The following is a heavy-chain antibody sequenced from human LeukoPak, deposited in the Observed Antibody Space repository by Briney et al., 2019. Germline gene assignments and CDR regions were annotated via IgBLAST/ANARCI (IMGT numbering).Heavy chain of an antibody. J-gene: IGHJ4*02. Sequence: PSETLSLTCTVSGGSISSSSYYWGWIRQPPGKGLEWIGSIYYSGSTYYNPSLKSRVTISVDTSKNRLSLKLSSVTAADTAVYYCARQGSGSSPPYFDYWGQGTLVTVSS. CDR1: GGSISSSSYY. V-gene: IGHV4-39*01. CDR3: ARQGSGSSPPYFDY. CDR2: IYYSGST. D-gene: IGHD6-13*01.